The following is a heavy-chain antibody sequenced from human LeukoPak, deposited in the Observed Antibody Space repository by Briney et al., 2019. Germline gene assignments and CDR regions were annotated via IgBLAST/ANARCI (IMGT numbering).Heavy chain of an antibody. D-gene: IGHD6-13*01. V-gene: IGHV1-3*01. CDR1: GYTFINYA. J-gene: IGHJ4*02. CDR3: ARGPRAAADDY. CDR2: INAGNGNT. Sequence: ASVKVSCKASGYTFINYAINWGRQAPGQRPEWIGWINAGNGNTKYSQKFQGRVTITRDTSASTAYMELSSLTSEDTGIYYCARGPRAAADDYWGQGTLVTLSP.